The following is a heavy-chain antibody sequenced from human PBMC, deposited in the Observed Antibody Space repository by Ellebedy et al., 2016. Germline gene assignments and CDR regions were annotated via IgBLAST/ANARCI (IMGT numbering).Heavy chain of an antibody. V-gene: IGHV1-46*01. CDR3: ARCPRADSSTWYDYFDH. D-gene: IGHD6-13*01. J-gene: IGHJ4*02. CDR1: GYTFTSYY. Sequence: ASVKVSCXASGYTFTSYYMHWVRQAPGQGLEWMGIINPSGGSTSYAQKFQGRVTFTRDTSASTAYLELSSLRSEDTAVYYCARCPRADSSTWYDYFDHWGQGSPVTVSS. CDR2: INPSGGST.